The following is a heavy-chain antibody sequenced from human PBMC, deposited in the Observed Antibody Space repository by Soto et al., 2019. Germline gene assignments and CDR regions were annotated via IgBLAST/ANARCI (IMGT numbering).Heavy chain of an antibody. CDR3: ARVPIVGATIYGMDV. CDR2: INPNSGGT. J-gene: IGHJ6*02. V-gene: IGHV1-2*02. Sequence: GASVKVSCKAPGYTFTGYYMHWVRQAPGQGLEWMGWINPNSGGTNYAQKFQGRVTMTRDTSISTAYMELSRLRSDDTAVYYCARVPIVGATIYGMDVWGQGTTVTVSS. CDR1: GYTFTGYY. D-gene: IGHD1-26*01.